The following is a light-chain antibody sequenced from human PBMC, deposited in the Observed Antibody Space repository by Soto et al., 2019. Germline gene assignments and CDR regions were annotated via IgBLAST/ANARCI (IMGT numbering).Light chain of an antibody. J-gene: IGLJ2*01. CDR2: EVR. CDR3: SSYTTSTTQV. V-gene: IGLV2-14*01. Sequence: QSALTQPASVSGSPGQSITISCTGTSSDVGSYNYVSWYQQHPGKAPKLMIYEVRNRPSGVSDRFSGSKSGKTASPTIFGLQAEDEADYYCSSYTTSTTQVFGGGTKLTVL. CDR1: SSDVGSYNY.